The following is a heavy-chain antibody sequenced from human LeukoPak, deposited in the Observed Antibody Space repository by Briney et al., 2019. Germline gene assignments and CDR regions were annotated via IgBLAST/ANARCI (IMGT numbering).Heavy chain of an antibody. CDR3: ARLSEWLRLSFDP. V-gene: IGHV4-39*07. CDR1: GGSISGGRYY. J-gene: IGHJ5*02. D-gene: IGHD5-12*01. CDR2: IYHSGNT. Sequence: PSETLSLTCTVSGGSISGGRYYLAWIRQPPGKGLEWIGNIYHSGNTYYNPSLKSRVTISVDTSKNQFSLKLTSVTAADTAVYYCARLSEWLRLSFDPWGQGTLVAVSS.